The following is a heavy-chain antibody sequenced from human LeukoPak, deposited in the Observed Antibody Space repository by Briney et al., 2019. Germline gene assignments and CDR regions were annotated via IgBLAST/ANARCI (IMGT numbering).Heavy chain of an antibody. V-gene: IGHV4-38-2*02. J-gene: IGHJ4*02. CDR1: GYSISSGYY. CDR3: ARRSLRVRGDPYYFDY. Sequence: SETLSLTCTVSGYSISSGYYWAWIRQPPGKGLEWIGSFYHSGSTYSNPSLKSRVTISVDTSKNQFSLKLSSVTAADTAVYYCARRSLRVRGDPYYFDYWGQGTLVTVSS. D-gene: IGHD3-10*01. CDR2: FYHSGST.